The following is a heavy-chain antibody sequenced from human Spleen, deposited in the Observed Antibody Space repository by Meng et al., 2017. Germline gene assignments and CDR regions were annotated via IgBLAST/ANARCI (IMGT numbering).Heavy chain of an antibody. D-gene: IGHD5-18*01. CDR3: ARGDTAMPLYYFDY. Sequence: SETLSLTCAVYGASFSGYYWSWIRQPPGKGLEWIGEIHHSGSTNYNPSLKSRVTISVDKSKNQFSLKLSSVTAADTAVYYCARGDTAMPLYYFDYWGQGTLVTVSS. V-gene: IGHV4-34*01. CDR1: GASFSGYY. J-gene: IGHJ4*02. CDR2: IHHSGST.